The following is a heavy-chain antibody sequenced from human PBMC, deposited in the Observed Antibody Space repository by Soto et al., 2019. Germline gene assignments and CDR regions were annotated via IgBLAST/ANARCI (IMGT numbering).Heavy chain of an antibody. D-gene: IGHD3-10*01. Sequence: QVQLVESGGGLVKPGGSLRLSCAASGFTFSDYYMSWIRQAPGKGLEWVSYISSSGSTIYYADSVKGRFTISRDNAKNSLYLQMNSLSAEDTAVYYCASPTREYSYYYYYMDVWGKGTTVTVSS. CDR2: ISSSGSTI. CDR1: GFTFSDYY. J-gene: IGHJ6*03. V-gene: IGHV3-11*01. CDR3: ASPTREYSYYYYYMDV.